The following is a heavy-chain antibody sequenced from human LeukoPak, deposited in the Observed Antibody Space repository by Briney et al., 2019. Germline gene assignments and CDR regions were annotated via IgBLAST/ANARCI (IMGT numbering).Heavy chain of an antibody. V-gene: IGHV3-43*02. J-gene: IGHJ4*02. D-gene: IGHD3-22*01. Sequence: PGGSLRLSCAASGFTFDDYAMHWVRQAPGKGLEWVSLISGDGGSTYYADSVKGRFTISRHNSKNSLYLQMNSLRTEDTALYYCAKAETYYYDSSGYYLDYWGQGTLVTVSS. CDR2: ISGDGGST. CDR1: GFTFDDYA. CDR3: AKAETYYYDSSGYYLDY.